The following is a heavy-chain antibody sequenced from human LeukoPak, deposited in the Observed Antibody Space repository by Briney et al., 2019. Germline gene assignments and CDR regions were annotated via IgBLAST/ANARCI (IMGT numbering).Heavy chain of an antibody. Sequence: PGGSLRLSCAASGFTFSSYGMHWVRRAPGKGLEWVAFIRYDGSNKYYADSVKGRFTISRDNSKNTLYLQMNSLRAEDTAVYYCAKIIVVVPAATDFFDYWGQGTLVTVSS. J-gene: IGHJ4*02. CDR2: IRYDGSNK. V-gene: IGHV3-30*02. CDR1: GFTFSSYG. D-gene: IGHD2-2*01. CDR3: AKIIVVVPAATDFFDY.